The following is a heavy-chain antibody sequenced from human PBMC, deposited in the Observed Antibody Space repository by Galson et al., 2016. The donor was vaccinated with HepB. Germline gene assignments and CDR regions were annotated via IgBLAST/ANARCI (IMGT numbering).Heavy chain of an antibody. V-gene: IGHV3-30*02. CDR2: IKEDGSEK. D-gene: IGHD3-22*01. CDR3: AKALVIMVVVGDAFDF. Sequence: SLRLSCAASGFTFRHYGIHWVRQAPGKGLEWVANIKEDGSEKHYVGFVKGRFTISRDNSKNTVYLQMNSLRADDTAVYYCAKALVIMVVVGDAFDFWGQGTLVTVSS. J-gene: IGHJ3*01. CDR1: GFTFRHYG.